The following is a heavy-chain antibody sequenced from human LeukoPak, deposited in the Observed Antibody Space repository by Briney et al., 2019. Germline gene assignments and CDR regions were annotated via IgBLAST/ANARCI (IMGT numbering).Heavy chain of an antibody. J-gene: IGHJ5*02. D-gene: IGHD2-2*03. Sequence: GESLKISCKGSGYSFTSYWIGWVRQMPGKGLEWMGIIYPGDSDTRYSPSFQGPVTISADKSISTAYLQWSSLKASDTAMYYCARHGGGYCRTTSCYLFDPWGQGTLVTVSS. CDR1: GYSFTSYW. V-gene: IGHV5-51*01. CDR3: ARHGGGYCRTTSCYLFDP. CDR2: IYPGDSDT.